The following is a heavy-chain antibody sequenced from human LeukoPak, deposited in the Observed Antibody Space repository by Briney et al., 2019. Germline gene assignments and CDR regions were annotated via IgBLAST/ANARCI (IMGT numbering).Heavy chain of an antibody. Sequence: PGGSLRLSCAASGFTFSDYYMSWIRQAPGKGLEWISYISNSGSPIYYADSVKGRFTISRDNAKYSLYLQMNSLRAEDTAVYYCARDPTRRDFDAFDIWGQGTIVTVSS. CDR1: GFTFSDYY. J-gene: IGHJ3*02. CDR3: ARDPTRRDFDAFDI. D-gene: IGHD2-21*02. V-gene: IGHV3-11*04. CDR2: ISNSGSPI.